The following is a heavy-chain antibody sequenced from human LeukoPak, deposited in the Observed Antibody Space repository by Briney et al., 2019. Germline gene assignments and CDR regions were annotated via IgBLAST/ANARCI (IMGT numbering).Heavy chain of an antibody. CDR1: GGSISSYY. J-gene: IGHJ3*02. V-gene: IGHV4-59*01. CDR3: ARGYDTIFGVVITDDAFDI. CDR2: IYYSGST. Sequence: SETLFLTCTVSGGSISSYYWSWIRQPPGKGLEWIGYIYYSGSTNYNPSLKSRVTILVDTSKNQFSLKLSSVTAADTAVYYCARGYDTIFGVVITDDAFDIWGQGTMVTVSS. D-gene: IGHD3-3*01.